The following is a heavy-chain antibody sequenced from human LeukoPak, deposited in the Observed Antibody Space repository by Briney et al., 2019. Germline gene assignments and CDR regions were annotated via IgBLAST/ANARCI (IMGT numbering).Heavy chain of an antibody. J-gene: IGHJ4*02. CDR2: IWYDGSNE. Sequence: WGPLSLSCVAAGCAFSGDGMQWVREAPGKGLKWVAVIWYDGSNEYYEDSVKGRFTISRDNSKNTLYLQMNSLRAEDTAVYYCARDVLGEVVAGSIDYWGQGTLVTVSS. CDR1: GCAFSGDG. CDR3: ARDVLGEVVAGSIDY. V-gene: IGHV3-33*01. D-gene: IGHD2-15*01.